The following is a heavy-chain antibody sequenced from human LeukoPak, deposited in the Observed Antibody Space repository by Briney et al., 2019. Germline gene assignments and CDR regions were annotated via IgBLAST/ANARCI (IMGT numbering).Heavy chain of an antibody. D-gene: IGHD2-2*01. CDR2: IIPIFGTS. CDR3: ARVAAAIPRWYFDL. J-gene: IGHJ2*01. CDR1: GGIITNYA. V-gene: IGHV1-69*06. Sequence: SVKVSCKTSGGIITNYAISWVRQAPGQGLEWEGVIIPIFGTSNDAQKFQGRVTITADKSTNTAYMELSSLRSEDTAVYYCARVAAAIPRWYFDLWGRGTLVTVSS.